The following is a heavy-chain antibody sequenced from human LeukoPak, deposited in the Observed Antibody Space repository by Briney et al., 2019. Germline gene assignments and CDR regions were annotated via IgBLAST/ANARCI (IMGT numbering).Heavy chain of an antibody. CDR3: AKPNDFWSYYFDY. Sequence: GGSLRLSCAASGVTFSSYGMHWVRQAPGKGLEWVAVISYDGSNKYYADSVKGRFTISRDNSKNTLYLQMNSLRAEDTAVYYCAKPNDFWSYYFDYWGQGTLVTVSS. V-gene: IGHV3-30*18. J-gene: IGHJ4*02. CDR1: GVTFSSYG. D-gene: IGHD3-3*01. CDR2: ISYDGSNK.